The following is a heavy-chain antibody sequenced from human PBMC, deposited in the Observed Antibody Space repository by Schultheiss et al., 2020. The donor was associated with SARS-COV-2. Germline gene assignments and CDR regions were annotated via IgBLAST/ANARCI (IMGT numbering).Heavy chain of an antibody. J-gene: IGHJ5*02. CDR2: IIPIFGTA. CDR1: GGTFSSYA. CDR3: ARLMDDFWSGPKGWFDP. V-gene: IGHV1-69*05. Sequence: SVKVSCKASGGTFSSYAISWVRQAPGQGLEWMGGIIPIFGTANYAQKFQGRVTMTRNTSIITAYMGLSSLRSEDTAVYYCARLMDDFWSGPKGWFDPWGQGTLVTVSS. D-gene: IGHD3-3*01.